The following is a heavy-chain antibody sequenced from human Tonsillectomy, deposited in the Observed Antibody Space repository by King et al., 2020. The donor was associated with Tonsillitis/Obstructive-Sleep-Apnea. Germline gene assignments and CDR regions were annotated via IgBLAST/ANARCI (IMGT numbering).Heavy chain of an antibody. CDR3: AKDQAVAGNRLDAFDI. Sequence: VQLVESGGGVVKPGRSLRLSCAASGFSVYSYGIHWVRQAPGKGLEWVAVIWYDGSQEYYADSVKGRFIISRDNSRSMVYLQMDSLRAEDTAIYYCAKDQAVAGNRLDAFDIWGQGTMVTVSS. CDR1: GFSVYSYG. V-gene: IGHV3-33*06. CDR2: IWYDGSQE. D-gene: IGHD6-19*01. J-gene: IGHJ3*02.